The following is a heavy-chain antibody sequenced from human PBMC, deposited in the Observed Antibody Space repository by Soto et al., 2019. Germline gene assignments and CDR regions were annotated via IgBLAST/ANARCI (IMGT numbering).Heavy chain of an antibody. CDR2: TYHSGST. V-gene: IGHV4-4*02. CDR1: GGSISSSNS. Sequence: QVQLQESGPGLVKPSGTLSLTCAVSGGSISSSNSWSWVRQPPGKGLEWVGETYHSGSTNYNPSLKSRVSISVDKSKNRFSLKLSSVTAADTAVYYCARDPPLSNWFAPWGQGTMITVSS. J-gene: IGHJ5*02. CDR3: ARDPPLSNWFAP.